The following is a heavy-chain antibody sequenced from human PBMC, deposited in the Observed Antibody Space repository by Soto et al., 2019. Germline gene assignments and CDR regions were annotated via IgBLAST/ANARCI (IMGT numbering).Heavy chain of an antibody. D-gene: IGHD3-22*01. CDR1: GFTFGDYA. CDR3: TRGWAMIVVAPWTP. Sequence: GGSLRLSCTASGFTFGDYAMSWFRQAPGKGLEWVGFIRSKAYGGTTEYAASVKGRFTISRDDSKSIAYLQMNSLKTEDTAVYYCTRGWAMIVVAPWTPWGQGTLVTVSS. J-gene: IGHJ5*02. CDR2: IRSKAYGGTT. V-gene: IGHV3-49*03.